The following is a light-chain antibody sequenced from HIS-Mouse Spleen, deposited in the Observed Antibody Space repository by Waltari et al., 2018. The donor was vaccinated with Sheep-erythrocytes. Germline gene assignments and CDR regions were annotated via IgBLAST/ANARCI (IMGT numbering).Light chain of an antibody. CDR2: EVS. J-gene: IGLJ2*01. CDR1: SSDVGCHTY. CDR3: SSYTSSSTQV. Sequence: QSALTQPASVSRSPGQSITIPCTGTSSDVGCHTYVSWYQQHPGKAPKLMIYEVSNRPSGVSNRFSGSKSGNTASLTISGLQAEDEADYYCSSYTSSSTQVFGGGTKLTVL. V-gene: IGLV2-14*01.